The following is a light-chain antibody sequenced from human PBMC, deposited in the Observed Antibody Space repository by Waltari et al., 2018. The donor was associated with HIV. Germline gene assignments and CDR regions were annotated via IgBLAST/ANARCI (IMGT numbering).Light chain of an antibody. J-gene: IGLJ1*01. V-gene: IGLV1-44*01. CDR1: SSNIGSNT. Sequence: QSVLTQPPSAPGTPGQRVTISCSGSSSNIGSNTENWYQQARGSDPKLLEYRYKQRASGVPDVFSCSKSGTSASLGSSRLQSEDEAHYYCASWDDSLNGYVFGTGTKVNV. CDR2: RYK. CDR3: ASWDDSLNGYV.